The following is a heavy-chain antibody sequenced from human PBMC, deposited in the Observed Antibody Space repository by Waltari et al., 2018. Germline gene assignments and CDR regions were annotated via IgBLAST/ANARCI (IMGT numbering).Heavy chain of an antibody. D-gene: IGHD1-26*01. J-gene: IGHJ4*02. CDR1: GYSFTSYW. CDR3: ARRAGATRPVDY. CDR2: IYPGESHN. V-gene: IGHV5-51*03. Sequence: EVQLVQSGAAVKKPGESLKISCKGSGYSFTSYWIGWVRQMPGKGLAGMGIIYPGESHNRYRPSFQGQVTSSADKAISTAYLQWSSLKASDTAMYYWARRAGATRPVDYWGQGTLVTVSS.